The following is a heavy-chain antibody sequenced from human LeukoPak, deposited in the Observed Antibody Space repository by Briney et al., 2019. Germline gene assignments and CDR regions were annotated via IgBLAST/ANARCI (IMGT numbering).Heavy chain of an antibody. V-gene: IGHV3-9*01. D-gene: IGHD6-19*01. CDR1: GFTFDDYA. Sequence: GGSLRLSCAASGFTFDDYAMHWVRQAPGKGLEWVSGISWNSGSIGYADSVKGRFTISRDNAKNYLYLQMNSLRAEDTALYYCAKDKGRRYSSGWYYFDYWGQGTLVTVSS. CDR2: ISWNSGSI. CDR3: AKDKGRRYSSGWYYFDY. J-gene: IGHJ4*02.